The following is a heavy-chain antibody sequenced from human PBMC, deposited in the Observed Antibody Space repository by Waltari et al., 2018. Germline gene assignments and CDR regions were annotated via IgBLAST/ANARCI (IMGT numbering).Heavy chain of an antibody. CDR3: ARQSGGNLLKGYYGMDV. CDR2: INHSGST. V-gene: IGHV4-34*01. J-gene: IGHJ6*02. D-gene: IGHD2-15*01. CDR1: GGSFSGYY. Sequence: QVQLQQWGAGLLKPSETLSLTCAVYGGSFSGYYWSWIRQPPGKGLEWIGEINHSGSTNYNPSLKSRVTISVDTSKNQFSLKLSSVTAADTAVYYCARQSGGNLLKGYYGMDVWGQGTTVTVSS.